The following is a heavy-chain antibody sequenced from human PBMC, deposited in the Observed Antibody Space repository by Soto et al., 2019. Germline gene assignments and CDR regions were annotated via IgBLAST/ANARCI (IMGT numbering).Heavy chain of an antibody. CDR3: ARDVEGSWRKPYGMDV. CDR2: IWHDGINK. Sequence: QVQLVESGGGVVQPGRSLRLSCAASGFTFSSYGMHWVRQAPGKGLEWVSVIWHDGINKYFADSVKGRFTISRDNSKNTLYLKMNSLRAEDTAVYYCARDVEGSWRKPYGMDVWGQGTTVTVSS. J-gene: IGHJ6*02. D-gene: IGHD3-10*01. CDR1: GFTFSSYG. V-gene: IGHV3-33*01.